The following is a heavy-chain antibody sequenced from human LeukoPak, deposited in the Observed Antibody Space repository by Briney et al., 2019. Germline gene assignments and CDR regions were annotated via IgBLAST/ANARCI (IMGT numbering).Heavy chain of an antibody. CDR2: ISWNSGSI. D-gene: IGHD6-13*01. Sequence: GGSLRLSCAASGFTFDDYAMHWVRQAPGKGLEWVSGISWNSGSIGHADSVKGRFTISRDNAKNSLYLQMNSLRAEDTALYYCAKDLSIAAAGTCFDYWGQGTLVTVSS. J-gene: IGHJ4*02. CDR1: GFTFDDYA. CDR3: AKDLSIAAAGTCFDY. V-gene: IGHV3-9*01.